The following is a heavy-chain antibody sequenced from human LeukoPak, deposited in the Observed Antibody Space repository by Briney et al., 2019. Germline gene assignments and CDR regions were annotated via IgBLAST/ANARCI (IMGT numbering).Heavy chain of an antibody. CDR1: GFTFSTYA. CDR3: AKGPTTYYDTSGYGRYNWFDP. Sequence: GGSLRLSCAASGFTFSTYAMSWVRQAPGKGLEWVSGISGSGGSTYYADSVKGRFTISRDNSKNTVYVQMNSLRAEDTAVYYCAKGPTTYYDTSGYGRYNWFDPWGQGTLVTVSS. CDR2: ISGSGGST. D-gene: IGHD3-22*01. V-gene: IGHV3-23*01. J-gene: IGHJ5*02.